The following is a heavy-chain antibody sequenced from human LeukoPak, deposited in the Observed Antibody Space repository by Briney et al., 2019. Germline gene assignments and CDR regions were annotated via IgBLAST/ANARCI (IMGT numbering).Heavy chain of an antibody. D-gene: IGHD4-17*01. CDR1: GFTFSSYA. CDR2: ISYDGSNK. CDR3: ARENDYEGAGYYGMDV. J-gene: IGHJ6*02. Sequence: GGSLRLSCAASGFTFSSYAMHWVRQAPGKGLEWVAVISYDGSNKYYADSVKGQFTISRDNSKNTLYLQMNSLRAEDTAVYYCARENDYEGAGYYGMDVWGQGTTVTVSS. V-gene: IGHV3-30-3*01.